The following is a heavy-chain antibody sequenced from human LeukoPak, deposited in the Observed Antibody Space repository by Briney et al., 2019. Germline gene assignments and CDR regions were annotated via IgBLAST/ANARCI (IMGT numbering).Heavy chain of an antibody. V-gene: IGHV4-31*03. CDR3: ARFHTSGYYRHFDF. CDR2: IYYSGST. D-gene: IGHD3-22*01. CDR1: GGSISTGGYY. J-gene: IGHJ4*02. Sequence: PLSLPCTVSGGSISTGGYYWSWIRQHPGKGLGWIAYIYYSGSTYYTPSPKSRVTISVDTSKNQFSLKLSSGTAADTAVYYCARFHTSGYYRHFDFWGQGTLVTVSS.